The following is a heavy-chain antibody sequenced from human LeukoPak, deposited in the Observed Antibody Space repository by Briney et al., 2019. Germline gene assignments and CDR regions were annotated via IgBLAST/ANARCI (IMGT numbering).Heavy chain of an antibody. CDR1: GYTLTELS. J-gene: IGHJ4*02. CDR3: ATVGYYYDSSGLTPSYYLDY. V-gene: IGHV1-24*01. CDR2: FDPEDGET. Sequence: ASVKVSCKVSGYTLTELSMHWVRQAPGKGLEWMGGFDPEDGETIYAQKFQGRVTMTEDTSTDTAYMELSSLRSEDTAVYYCATVGYYYDSSGLTPSYYLDYWGQGTLVTVSS. D-gene: IGHD3-22*01.